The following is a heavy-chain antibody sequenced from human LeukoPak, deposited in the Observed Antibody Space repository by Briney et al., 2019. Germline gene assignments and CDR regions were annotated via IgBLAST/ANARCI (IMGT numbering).Heavy chain of an antibody. J-gene: IGHJ6*03. D-gene: IGHD2-2*01. CDR2: INTDGSST. CDR3: ARGYDCSSTSWHLKGGYYYYMDV. V-gene: IGHV3-74*01. CDR1: GFTFSSYW. Sequence: GGSLRLSCAASGFTFSSYWMHWVRQAPGKGLVWVSRINTDGSSTSYADSVKGRFTISRDNAKNTLYLQMNSLRAEDTAVYYWARGYDCSSTSWHLKGGYYYYMDVWGKGTTVTVSS.